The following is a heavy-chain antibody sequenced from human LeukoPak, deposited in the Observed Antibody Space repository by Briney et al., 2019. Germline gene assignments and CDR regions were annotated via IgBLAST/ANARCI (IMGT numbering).Heavy chain of an antibody. V-gene: IGHV4-39*01. D-gene: IGHD6-6*01. CDR3: ARPGGGSSNPFDP. Sequence: SETLSLTCTVSGGSISSSSYYWGWIRQPPGKGLEWIGSIYYSGSTYYNPSLKSRVTISVDTSKNQFSLKLSSVTAADTAVYYCARPGGGSSNPFDPWGQGTLVTVSS. CDR2: IYYSGST. CDR1: GGSISSSSYY. J-gene: IGHJ5*02.